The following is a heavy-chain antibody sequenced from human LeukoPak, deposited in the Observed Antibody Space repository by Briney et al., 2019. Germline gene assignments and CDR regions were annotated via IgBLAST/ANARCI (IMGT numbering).Heavy chain of an antibody. CDR2: ISSSSSNI. CDR3: ARDHGIPGSGSYRFDF. D-gene: IGHD3-10*01. Sequence: PGGSLRLSCAPSGFTSSSYSMNWVRAAPGEGLGWGSSISSSSSNIYYADSVKGRFTISRDYAKNLQYLQMNSLRIEDTAVYYCARDHGIPGSGSYRFDFWGHGTLVTVSS. V-gene: IGHV3-21*06. J-gene: IGHJ4*01. CDR1: GFTSSSYS.